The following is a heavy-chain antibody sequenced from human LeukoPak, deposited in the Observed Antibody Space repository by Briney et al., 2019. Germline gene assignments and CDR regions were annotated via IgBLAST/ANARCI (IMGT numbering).Heavy chain of an antibody. J-gene: IGHJ5*01. Sequence: PSETLSLTCTISGGSISAIPYYWGRLRQPPGKGLEWFGSVYYPRSPYYRPSLKTRVTISVDTPKNQFSLKLSSVTAADTAVYFCARSHFYGSGVDSWGQGTLVTVSS. CDR3: ARSHFYGSGVDS. CDR1: GGSISAIPYY. V-gene: IGHV4-39*01. D-gene: IGHD3-10*01. CDR2: VYYPRSP.